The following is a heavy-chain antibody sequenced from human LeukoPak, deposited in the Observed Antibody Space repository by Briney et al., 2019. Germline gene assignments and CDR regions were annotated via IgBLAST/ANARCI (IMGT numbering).Heavy chain of an antibody. J-gene: IGHJ4*02. Sequence: GGSLRLSCAASGFTFSSYAMHWARQAPGKGLEWVSAINDGVGRAFYADAVRGRFTISRDNSQNTLYLQMNSLRAEDTAIYYCAKDIYCGGDCYIRAGDSWGQGTLVTVSS. CDR1: GFTFSSYA. D-gene: IGHD2-21*02. CDR3: AKDIYCGGDCYIRAGDS. V-gene: IGHV3-23*01. CDR2: INDGVGRA.